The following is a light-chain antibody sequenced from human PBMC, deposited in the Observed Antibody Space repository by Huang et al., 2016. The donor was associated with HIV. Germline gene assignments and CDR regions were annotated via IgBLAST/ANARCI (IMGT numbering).Light chain of an antibody. V-gene: IGKV3-15*01. CDR3: QQYDNGPIA. J-gene: IGKJ5*01. CDR1: QSVSSN. Sequence: EIVMTQSPATLSVSPGERATLSCRASQSVSSNLAWYQQKHGQAPRLLIYGASTRVTGVPARFSGGGSGTEFTLTISSLQSEDFAVYYCQQYDNGPIAFGQGTRLEI. CDR2: GAS.